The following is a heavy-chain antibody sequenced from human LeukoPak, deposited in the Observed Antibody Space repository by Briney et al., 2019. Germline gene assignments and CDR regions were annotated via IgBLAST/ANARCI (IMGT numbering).Heavy chain of an antibody. V-gene: IGHV3-30*04. Sequence: GGSLRLSCAASGFTFGSYAMHWVRQAPGKGLEWVAVISYDGSNKYYADSVKGRFTISRDNSKNTLYLQMNSLRAEDTAVYYCARALGIGYEANAFDIWGQGTMVTVSS. CDR2: ISYDGSNK. CDR3: ARALGIGYEANAFDI. D-gene: IGHD5-12*01. CDR1: GFTFGSYA. J-gene: IGHJ3*02.